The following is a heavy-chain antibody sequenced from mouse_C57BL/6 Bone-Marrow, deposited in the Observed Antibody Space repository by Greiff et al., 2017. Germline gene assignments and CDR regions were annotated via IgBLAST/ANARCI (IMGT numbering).Heavy chain of an antibody. CDR2: INPSSGYT. Sequence: QVQLQQSGAELAKPGASVKLSCTASGYTFTSYWMHWVNQRPGQGLEWIGDINPSSGYTKYNQKVKDKATLTADKSSSTAYMQLSSLTYEDSAVYYCARYDGRSYPAWFAYWGQGTLVSVSA. D-gene: IGHD1-1*01. J-gene: IGHJ3*01. CDR1: GYTFTSYW. V-gene: IGHV1-7*01. CDR3: ARYDGRSYPAWFAY.